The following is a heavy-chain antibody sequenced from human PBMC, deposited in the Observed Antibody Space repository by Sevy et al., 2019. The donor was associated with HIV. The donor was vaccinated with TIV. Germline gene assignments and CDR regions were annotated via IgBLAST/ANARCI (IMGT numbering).Heavy chain of an antibody. D-gene: IGHD6-19*01. Sequence: GGSLRLSCAASGFTFSDYYMSWIRQAPGKGLEWVSYISSSGSTIYYADSVKGRFTISRDKAKNSLYLQMNSLRAEDTAVYYCARGHSSGWHNWCDPWGQGTLVTVSS. CDR1: GFTFSDYY. CDR2: ISSSGSTI. CDR3: ARGHSSGWHNWCDP. V-gene: IGHV3-11*01. J-gene: IGHJ5*02.